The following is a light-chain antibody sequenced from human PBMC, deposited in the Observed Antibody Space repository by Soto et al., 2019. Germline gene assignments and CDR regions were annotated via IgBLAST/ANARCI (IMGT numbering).Light chain of an antibody. J-gene: IGKJ1*01. CDR1: QTIGTY. CDR3: QQSFNLPRT. Sequence: IQMTQPPSSLSASVGDRISITCRASQTIGTYLNWYQQIPGKAPKLLIYASSSLQTEVPSRFSDSGSGTHITLTINSLQPEDFGTYYCQQSFNLPRTFGPGTRVETK. V-gene: IGKV1-39*01. CDR2: ASS.